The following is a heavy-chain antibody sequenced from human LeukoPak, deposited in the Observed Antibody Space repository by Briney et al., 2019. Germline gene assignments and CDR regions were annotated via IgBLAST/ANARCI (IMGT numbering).Heavy chain of an antibody. J-gene: IGHJ6*02. Sequence: SETLSLTCTVSGGSISSYYWSWIRQPPGKGLEWIGYIYYSGSTNYNPSLKSRVTISVDTSKNQFSLKLSSVTAADTAVYYCARRRAGGSYYYYYGMDVWGQGTTVTVPS. D-gene: IGHD1-26*01. CDR2: IYYSGST. CDR1: GGSISSYY. V-gene: IGHV4-59*08. CDR3: ARRRAGGSYYYYYGMDV.